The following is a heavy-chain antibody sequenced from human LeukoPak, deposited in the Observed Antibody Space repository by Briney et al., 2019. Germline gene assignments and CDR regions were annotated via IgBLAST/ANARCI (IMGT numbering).Heavy chain of an antibody. D-gene: IGHD3-9*01. CDR1: GGSISSSSYY. CDR3: ARRRDDILTGHYFDY. J-gene: IGHJ4*02. Sequence: SETLSLTCTVSGGSISSSSYYWGWIRQPPGKGLEWIGSFYYSGSTYYNPSLKSRVTISVDTSKNQFSLKLSSVTAADTAVYYCARRRDDILTGHYFDYWGQGTLVTVSS. CDR2: FYYSGST. V-gene: IGHV4-39*01.